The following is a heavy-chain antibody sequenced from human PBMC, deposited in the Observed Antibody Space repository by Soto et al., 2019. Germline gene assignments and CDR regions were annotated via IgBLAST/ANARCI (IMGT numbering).Heavy chain of an antibody. CDR3: ATTYCSGGYCFSSEY. Sequence: PGGSLRLSCAASGITFRSYSMSRVRQAPGKGLEWVASITSDSSDIYYEDSVKGRFTISRDNGENSLYLQMTSLGAEDTGVYYCATTYCSGGYCFSSEYWGQGVLVPVSS. V-gene: IGHV3-21*01. CDR2: ITSDSSDI. CDR1: GITFRSYS. J-gene: IGHJ4*02. D-gene: IGHD2-15*01.